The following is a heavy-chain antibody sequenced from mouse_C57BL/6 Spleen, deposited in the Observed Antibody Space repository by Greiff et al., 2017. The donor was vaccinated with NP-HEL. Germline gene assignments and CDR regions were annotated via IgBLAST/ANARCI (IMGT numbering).Heavy chain of an antibody. CDR2: IYPGSGST. CDR1: GYTFTSYW. V-gene: IGHV1-55*01. D-gene: IGHD1-1*01. J-gene: IGHJ2*01. CDR3: ARYYGSSYYFDY. Sequence: QVQLQQPGAELVKPGASVKMSCKASGYTFTSYWITWVKQRPGQGLEWIGDIYPGSGSTNYNEKFKSKATLTVDTSSSTAYMQLSSLTSEDSAVYYWARYYGSSYYFDYWGQGTTLTVSS.